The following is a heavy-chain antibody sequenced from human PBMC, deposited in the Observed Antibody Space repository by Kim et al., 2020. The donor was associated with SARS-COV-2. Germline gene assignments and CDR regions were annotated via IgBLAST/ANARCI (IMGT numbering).Heavy chain of an antibody. CDR3: ARWGGMRLRYYYYYGMDV. V-gene: IGHV1-69*01. Sequence: SVKVSCKASGGTFSSYAISWVRQAPGQGLEWMGGIIPIFGTANYAQKFQGRVTITADESTSTAYMELSSLRSEDTAVYYCARWGGMRLRYYYYYGMDVWGQGTMVTVSS. D-gene: IGHD5-12*01. J-gene: IGHJ6*02. CDR2: IIPIFGTA. CDR1: GGTFSSYA.